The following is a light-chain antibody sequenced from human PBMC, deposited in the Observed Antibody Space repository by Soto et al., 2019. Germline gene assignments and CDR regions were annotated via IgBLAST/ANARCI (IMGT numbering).Light chain of an antibody. CDR1: QSVGYY. CDR3: QHYNGWPL. J-gene: IGKJ3*01. Sequence: IVLTQSPATLSVSPGERATLSCRASQSVGYYLAWYQQRPGQTPRLLIYDASTRATGIPARFSGSGSGTEFSLTISILQSEAFAIYYCQHYNGWPLFGPGTKVDIK. CDR2: DAS. V-gene: IGKV3-15*01.